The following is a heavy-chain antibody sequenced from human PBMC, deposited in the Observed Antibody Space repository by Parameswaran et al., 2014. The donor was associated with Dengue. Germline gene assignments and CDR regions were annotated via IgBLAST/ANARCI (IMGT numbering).Heavy chain of an antibody. Sequence: WIRQPPGKGLEWVSSISSSSSYIYYADSVKGRFTISRDNAKNSLYLQMNSLRAEDTAVYYCAREQYYYDSSGYCDYWGQGTLVTVSS. CDR3: AREQYYYDSSGYCDY. J-gene: IGHJ4*02. CDR2: ISSSSSYI. D-gene: IGHD3-22*01. V-gene: IGHV3-21*01.